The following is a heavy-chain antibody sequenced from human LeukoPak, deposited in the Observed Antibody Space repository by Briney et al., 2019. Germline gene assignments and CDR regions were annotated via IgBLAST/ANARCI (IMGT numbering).Heavy chain of an antibody. J-gene: IGHJ6*02. CDR3: ARQVLAIDFYGMDV. D-gene: IGHD3-3*01. CDR1: GDSINSGGYY. V-gene: IGHV4-31*03. CDR2: IYYSGST. Sequence: SETLSLTCTVSGDSINSGGYYWGWLRQHPGRGLEWIGYIYYSGSTYYNPSLKSRVTISVDTSKNQLSLNLSSVTAADTAVYYCARQVLAIDFYGMDVWGQGTTVTVSS.